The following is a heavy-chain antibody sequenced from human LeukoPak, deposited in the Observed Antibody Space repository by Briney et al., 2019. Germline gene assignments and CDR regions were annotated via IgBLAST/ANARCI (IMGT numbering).Heavy chain of an antibody. Sequence: PGGSLRLSCAASGFTFSSYSMNWVRQAPGKGLEWDSAISSSSSYIYYADSVKGRFTISRDNAKNTLYLQMNSLRAEDTAVYYCARDPEYCGGDCPFDYWGQGTLVTVSS. CDR3: ARDPEYCGGDCPFDY. CDR1: GFTFSSYS. V-gene: IGHV3-21*01. J-gene: IGHJ4*02. CDR2: ISSSSSYI. D-gene: IGHD2-21*02.